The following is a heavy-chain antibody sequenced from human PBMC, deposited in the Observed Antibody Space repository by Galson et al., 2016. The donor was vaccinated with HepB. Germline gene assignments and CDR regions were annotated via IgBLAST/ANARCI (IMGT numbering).Heavy chain of an antibody. CDR2: IYTGGAT. V-gene: IGHV3-53*04. CDR3: ARGLVGSTTAFES. D-gene: IGHD1-26*01. CDR1: GFSVSSSY. Sequence: SLRLSCAASGFSVSSSYMTWVGQAPGKGLEWVSVIYTGGATYYADSVKGRFTISRHNSKNTLFLQMNSLRDEDTAVYHCARGLVGSTTAFESWGQGTLVAVSS. J-gene: IGHJ4*02.